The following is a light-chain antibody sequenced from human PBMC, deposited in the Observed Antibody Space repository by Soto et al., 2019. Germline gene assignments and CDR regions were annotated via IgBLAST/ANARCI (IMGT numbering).Light chain of an antibody. V-gene: IGKV3-11*01. CDR2: DVS. CDR3: QPRYSWPIT. CDR1: QGVRNS. J-gene: IGKJ5*01. Sequence: EIVLTQSPATLSLSPGKRATLSCRASQGVRNSLIWYQQKPCQAPTLLIYDVSNRAAGIPARFSGSGSETDFTVTISSLEPEDCAVYYCQPRYSWPITFGQGTRLEIK.